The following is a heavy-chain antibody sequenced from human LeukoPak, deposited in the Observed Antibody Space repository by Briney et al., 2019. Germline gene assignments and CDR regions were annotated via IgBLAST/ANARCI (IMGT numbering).Heavy chain of an antibody. CDR1: GGSISSSSYY. CDR3: ARDERWSLYTWDAFDI. V-gene: IGHV4-39*07. D-gene: IGHD5-24*01. J-gene: IGHJ3*02. CDR2: ISYTGST. Sequence: PSETLSLTCTASGGSISSSSYYWGWIRQPPGKGLEWIGSISYTGSTYYNPSLKSRVTISLDTSKSQFSLKLSSVTAADTAVYYCARDERWSLYTWDAFDIWGQGTMVTVSS.